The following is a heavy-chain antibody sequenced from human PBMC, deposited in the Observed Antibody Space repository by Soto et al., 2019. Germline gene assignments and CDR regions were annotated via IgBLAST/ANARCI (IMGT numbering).Heavy chain of an antibody. V-gene: IGHV1-8*01. CDR2: VNPNSGNT. CDR3: ARGYYDTSGYYPIDF. CDR1: GCTFTSYD. Sequence: ASVKVSCKASGCTFTSYDVMWVRQATGQGLEWMGWVNPNSGNTDSAQKFQGRVTMTWDTSINTAYMELSSLRSEDTAVYYCARGYYDTSGYYPIDFWGQGTLVTVSS. J-gene: IGHJ4*02. D-gene: IGHD3-22*01.